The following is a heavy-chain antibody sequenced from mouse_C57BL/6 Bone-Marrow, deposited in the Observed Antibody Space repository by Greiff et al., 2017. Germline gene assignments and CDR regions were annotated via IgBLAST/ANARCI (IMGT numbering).Heavy chain of an antibody. J-gene: IGHJ3*01. Sequence: DVQLVESGGGLVQPGGSMKLSCASSGFTFRDAWMDWVRQSPEKGLEWVAEIRNKANSHATYYAESVKGRFTISRDDSKCSVYLQMNSLRAEDSCIYYCTAWFAYWGQGTLVTVSA. CDR1: GFTFRDAW. CDR3: TAWFAY. V-gene: IGHV6-6*01. CDR2: IRNKANSHAT.